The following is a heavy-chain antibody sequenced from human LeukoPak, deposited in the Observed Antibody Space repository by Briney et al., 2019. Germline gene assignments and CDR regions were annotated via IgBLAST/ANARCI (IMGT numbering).Heavy chain of an antibody. V-gene: IGHV3-15*01. CDR2: IKSKSERGTT. J-gene: IGHJ4*02. CDR1: GFTFSNGW. Sequence: PGGSLRLSCAASGFTFSNGWMSLVRQAPGKGLEWVGRIKSKSERGTTDYAAPVKGRFTISRDGSTNTVYLHMNSLKTEDTAVYFCTSNLYCSTSSCHTLDNWGQGTLVAVSP. D-gene: IGHD2-2*02. CDR3: TSNLYCSTSSCHTLDN.